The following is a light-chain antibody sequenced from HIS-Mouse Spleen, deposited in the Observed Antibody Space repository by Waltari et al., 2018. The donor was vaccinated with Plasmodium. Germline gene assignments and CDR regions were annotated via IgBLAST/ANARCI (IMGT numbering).Light chain of an antibody. CDR1: ALPQKY. CDR3: YSTDSSGNHRV. Sequence: SYELTQPPSVSVSHGQTARLTSPRDALPQKYLFWYQQKSGQAPVLVIYEDSKRPSGIPERFSGSSSGTMATLTISGAQVEDEADYYCYSTDSSGNHRVFGGGTKLTVL. CDR2: EDS. J-gene: IGLJ3*02. V-gene: IGLV3-10*01.